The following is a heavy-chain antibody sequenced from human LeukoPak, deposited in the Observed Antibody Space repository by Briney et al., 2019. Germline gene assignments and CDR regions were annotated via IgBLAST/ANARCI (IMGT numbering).Heavy chain of an antibody. CDR2: INHSGST. V-gene: IGHV4-34*01. CDR1: GGSFSGYY. CDR3: ARDRGYYYYMDV. J-gene: IGHJ6*03. Sequence: SKTLSLTCAVYGGSFSGYYWSWIRQPPGKGLEWIGEINHSGSTNYNPSLKSRVTISVDTSKNQFSLKLSSVTAADTAVYYCARDRGYYYYMDVWGKGTTVTVSS.